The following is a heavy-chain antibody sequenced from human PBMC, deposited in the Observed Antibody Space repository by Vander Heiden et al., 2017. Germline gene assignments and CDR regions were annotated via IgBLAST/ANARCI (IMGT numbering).Heavy chain of an antibody. V-gene: IGHV4-31*03. CDR1: GGSIGSGGYY. CDR3: ARDPPVDSHAFDI. J-gene: IGHJ3*02. Sequence: VQLQESGPGLAKPSQTLSLTGTVSGGSIGSGGYYWSWIRQHPGKGLEWIGYIYYSGSTYYNPSLKSRVTISVDTSKNQFSLKLSSVTAADTAVYYCARDPPVDSHAFDIWCQGTMVTVSS. D-gene: IGHD2-15*01. CDR2: IYYSGST.